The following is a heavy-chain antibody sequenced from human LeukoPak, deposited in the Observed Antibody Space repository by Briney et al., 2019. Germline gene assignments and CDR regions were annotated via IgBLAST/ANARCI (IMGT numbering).Heavy chain of an antibody. Sequence: GRSLRLSCAASGFTFSNYGVHWVRQAPGKGLEWVAIISYEGSNKYYADSVKGRFTISRDNSKNTLYLQMNSLRDEDTAVYYCAREYSSSSGSVSDYWGQGTLVTVSS. CDR2: ISYEGSNK. CDR3: AREYSSSSGSVSDY. D-gene: IGHD6-6*01. V-gene: IGHV3-30*03. J-gene: IGHJ4*02. CDR1: GFTFSNYG.